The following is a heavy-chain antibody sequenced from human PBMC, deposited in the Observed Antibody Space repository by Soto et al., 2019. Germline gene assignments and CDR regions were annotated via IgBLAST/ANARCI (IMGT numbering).Heavy chain of an antibody. Sequence: EVQLVESGGGLVQPGRSLRLSCAASGFTFDDYAMHWVRQAPGKGLDWVSGINWNSGIIGYADSVKGRFTISRDNAKTSLYLQMNSLRTEDTALYYCAKEKGFGGVRKGMDVWGPGTTVTVSS. V-gene: IGHV3-9*01. CDR2: INWNSGII. CDR1: GFTFDDYA. D-gene: IGHD3-16*01. J-gene: IGHJ6*02. CDR3: AKEKGFGGVRKGMDV.